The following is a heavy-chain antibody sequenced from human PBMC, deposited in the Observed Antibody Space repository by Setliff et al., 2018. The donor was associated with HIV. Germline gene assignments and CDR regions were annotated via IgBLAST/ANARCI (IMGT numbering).Heavy chain of an antibody. V-gene: IGHV4-61*09. CDR2: TYSSGST. CDR1: GGSISSDTYH. J-gene: IGHJ4*02. Sequence: SETLSLTCTVSGGSISSDTYHYSWIRQPAGKGLEWIGQTYSSGSTKCNPSLKSRVTISVDTSKNQFSLTLSAVTAADTAMYYCATYAGNGGGKGYWGQGSLVTVSS. CDR3: ATYAGNGGGKGY. D-gene: IGHD2-21*01.